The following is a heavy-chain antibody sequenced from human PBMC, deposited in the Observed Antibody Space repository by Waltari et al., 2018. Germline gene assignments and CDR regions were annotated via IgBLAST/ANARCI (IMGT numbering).Heavy chain of an antibody. V-gene: IGHV4-59*08. CDR3: ARLPVVGARNY. D-gene: IGHD2-15*01. CDR2: IYYSGST. Sequence: QVQLQESGPGLVKPSETLSLTCTVSGGSISGYYWSWIRQPPGKGLEWIGYIYYSGSTNYNPSLKSRVTISVDTSKNKFSLKLTSVTAADTAVYYCARLPVVGARNYWGQGTLVTVSS. J-gene: IGHJ4*02. CDR1: GGSISGYY.